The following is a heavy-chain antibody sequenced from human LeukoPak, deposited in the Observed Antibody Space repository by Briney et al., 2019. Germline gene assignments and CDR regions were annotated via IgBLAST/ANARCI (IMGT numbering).Heavy chain of an antibody. CDR1: GYTFTSYG. D-gene: IGHD2-15*01. CDR3: ARDRGEYCNDGSCLNAFDI. CDR2: ISAYNGNT. V-gene: IGHV1-18*01. J-gene: IGHJ3*02. Sequence: ASVKVSCKASGYTFTSYGISWVRQAPGQGLEWMGWISAYNGNTNYAQKLQGRVTMTTDTSTSTAYMELSSLRSDDTAVYYCARDRGEYCNDGSCLNAFDIWGQATMVTVSS.